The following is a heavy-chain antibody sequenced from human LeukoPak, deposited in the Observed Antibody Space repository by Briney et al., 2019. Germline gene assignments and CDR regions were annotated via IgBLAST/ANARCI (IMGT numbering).Heavy chain of an antibody. V-gene: IGHV3-23*01. D-gene: IGHD3-10*01. CDR2: ISASDGST. CDR1: GFIFSNHA. Sequence: GGSLRLSCIASGFIFSNHAMNWVRRAPGKGLELVAGISASDGSTFYADSVKGRFTISRDNSKNTLNLEMSNLRADDTAVYHCAKGHGPGSWLVDVWGKGTTVTVSS. J-gene: IGHJ6*04. CDR3: AKGHGPGSWLVDV.